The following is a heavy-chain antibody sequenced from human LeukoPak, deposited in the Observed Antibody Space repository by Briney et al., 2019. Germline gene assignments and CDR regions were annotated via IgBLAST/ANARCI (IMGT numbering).Heavy chain of an antibody. D-gene: IGHD3-22*01. CDR1: GGSIRGYY. J-gene: IGHJ4*02. CDR3: ARGTTYNQYYYDSSGYYSFDY. Sequence: PSETLSLTCNVSGGSIRGYYWSWIRQPPGKGLEWIGYIYSSGSTNYNPSLKSRVTISVDTSKNQFSLKLSSVTAADTAVYYCARGTTYNQYYYDSSGYYSFDYWGQGTLVTVSS. CDR2: IYSSGST. V-gene: IGHV4-59*08.